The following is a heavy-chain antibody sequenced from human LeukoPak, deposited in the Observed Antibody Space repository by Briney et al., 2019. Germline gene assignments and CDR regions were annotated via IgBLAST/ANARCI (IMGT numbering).Heavy chain of an antibody. J-gene: IGHJ5*02. Sequence: SETLSLTCAVSAGSITSFYWSWIRQPPGKGLEWIGNTYYSGSTNYNPSLKSRVTISLDTSKNQFSLKLSSVTAADTAVYYCARQRTPYSSFDPWGQGTLVTVSS. CDR2: TYYSGST. D-gene: IGHD4-11*01. CDR3: ARQRTPYSSFDP. CDR1: AGSITSFY. V-gene: IGHV4-59*08.